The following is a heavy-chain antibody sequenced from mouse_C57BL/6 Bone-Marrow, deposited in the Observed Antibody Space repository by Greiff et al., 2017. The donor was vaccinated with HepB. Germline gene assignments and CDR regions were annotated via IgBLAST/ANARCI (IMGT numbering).Heavy chain of an antibody. CDR2: IHPSDSDT. CDR3: AMGGLLWLRRGGTGDY. CDR1: GYTFTSYW. J-gene: IGHJ2*01. V-gene: IGHV1-74*01. Sequence: VKLQQPGAELVKPGASVKVSCKASGYTFTSYWMHWVKQRPGQGLEWIGRIHPSDSDTNYNQKFKGKATLTVDKSSSTAYMQLSSLTSEDSAVYYCAMGGLLWLRRGGTGDYWGQGTTLTVSS. D-gene: IGHD2-2*01.